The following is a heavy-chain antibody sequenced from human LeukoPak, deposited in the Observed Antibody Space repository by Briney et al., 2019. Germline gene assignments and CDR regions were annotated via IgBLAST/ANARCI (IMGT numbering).Heavy chain of an antibody. CDR2: IKSDGSEE. CDR3: ARGDLWLGH. Sequence: TGGSLRLSCATSGFIFSSYWMCWVRQAPGKGLEWVANIKSDGSEEYYGDSVKGRFTISRDNAKNSLYPQMNSLRVEDTAVYYCARGDLWLGHWGQGSLVTVSS. CDR1: GFIFSSYW. J-gene: IGHJ4*02. D-gene: IGHD3-10*01. V-gene: IGHV3-7*01.